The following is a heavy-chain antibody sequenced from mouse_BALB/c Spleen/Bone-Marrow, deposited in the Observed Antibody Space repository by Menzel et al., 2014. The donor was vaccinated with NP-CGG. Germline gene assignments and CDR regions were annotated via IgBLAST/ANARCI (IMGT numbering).Heavy chain of an antibody. Sequence: EVNLVESGGGLVKPGGSLKLSCAASGFTFSDYYMYWVRQTPERRLEWVATISDGGSYTYYPDSVKGRFTISRDNAKNSLYLQMSSLKSEDTAMYYCARDGNYYAMDYWGQGTSVTASS. CDR1: GFTFSDYY. J-gene: IGHJ4*01. D-gene: IGHD2-1*01. CDR2: ISDGGSYT. CDR3: ARDGNYYAMDY. V-gene: IGHV5-4*02.